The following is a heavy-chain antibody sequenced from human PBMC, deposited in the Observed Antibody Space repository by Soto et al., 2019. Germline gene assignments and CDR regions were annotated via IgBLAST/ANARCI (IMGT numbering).Heavy chain of an antibody. Sequence: QVQLQESGPGLVKPSQTLSLTCSVSGGSINSGDYYWSWMRQPPGKGLEWIGYISYSGSTYYNPSLQSRVAISIDTSKSQFSLRLTSVTAADTAVYYCARVVSWVDPWGQGTLVTVSS. CDR1: GGSINSGDYY. V-gene: IGHV4-30-4*01. CDR3: ARVVSWVDP. CDR2: ISYSGST. D-gene: IGHD2-21*01. J-gene: IGHJ5*02.